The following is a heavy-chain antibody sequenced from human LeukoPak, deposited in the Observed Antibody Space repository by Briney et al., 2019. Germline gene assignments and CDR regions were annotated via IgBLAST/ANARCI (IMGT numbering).Heavy chain of an antibody. CDR2: LYSGGST. D-gene: IGHD3-9*01. CDR3: ASVKAISGYPGAFDL. J-gene: IGHJ3*01. V-gene: IGHV3-66*01. Sequence: GGSLRLSCAASGFTVSNNYMSWVRQAPGKGLEWVSVLYSGGSTYYADSVKGRFIISRDNSKNTLYLQMNTLRADDTAVYYCASVKAISGYPGAFDLWGQGTMVTVSP. CDR1: GFTVSNNY.